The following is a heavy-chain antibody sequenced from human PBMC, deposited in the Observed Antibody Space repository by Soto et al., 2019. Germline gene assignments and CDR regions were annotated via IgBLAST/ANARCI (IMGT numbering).Heavy chain of an antibody. V-gene: IGHV4-59*01. Sequence: SETLSLTCTVSGGSISSYYWSWIRQPPGKGLEWIGYIYYSGSINYNPSLKSRVTISVDTSKNQFSLKLSSVTAADTAVYYCARFAHYYDYVWGSYRPAYYFDYWGQGTLVTVSS. CDR1: GGSISSYY. D-gene: IGHD3-16*02. J-gene: IGHJ4*02. CDR2: IYYSGSI. CDR3: ARFAHYYDYVWGSYRPAYYFDY.